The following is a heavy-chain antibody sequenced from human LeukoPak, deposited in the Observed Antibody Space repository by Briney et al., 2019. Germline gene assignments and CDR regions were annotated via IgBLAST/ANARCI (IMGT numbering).Heavy chain of an antibody. J-gene: IGHJ4*02. CDR2: IKSKTDGGTT. Sequence: GGSLRLSCAASGFTFANAWMNWVRQAPGKGLEWVGRIKSKTDGGTTDYAAPVKGRFTISRDDSENTLYLQVNSLKTEDTAVYYCTRIFRTAHFDYWGQGTPVTVSS. CDR1: GFTFANAW. CDR3: TRIFRTAHFDY. D-gene: IGHD2/OR15-2a*01. V-gene: IGHV3-15*07.